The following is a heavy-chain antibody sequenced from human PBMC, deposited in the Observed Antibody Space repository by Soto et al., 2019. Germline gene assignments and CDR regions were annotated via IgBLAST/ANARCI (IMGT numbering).Heavy chain of an antibody. Sequence: SETLSLTCTVSGGSISSYYWSWIRQPPGKGLEWIGYIYYSGSTNYNPSLKSRVTISVDTSKNQFSLKLSSVTAADTAVYYCARNHYDFWSGPDPPYYYYYGMDVWGQGTTVTVSS. V-gene: IGHV4-59*01. D-gene: IGHD3-3*01. CDR1: GGSISSYY. CDR3: ARNHYDFWSGPDPPYYYYYGMDV. CDR2: IYYSGST. J-gene: IGHJ6*02.